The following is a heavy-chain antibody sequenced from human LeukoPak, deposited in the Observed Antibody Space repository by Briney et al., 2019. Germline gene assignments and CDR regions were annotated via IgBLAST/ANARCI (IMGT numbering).Heavy chain of an antibody. Sequence: VASVRVSCKASGYTFTSYGISWVRQAPGQGLEWMGWISGYNGNTNYAQKFRDRVTMTTDTSTSTVHIELRSLRSDDTAVYYCARDNSSSTRENWGQGTQVTVSS. CDR1: GYTFTSYG. V-gene: IGHV1-18*01. J-gene: IGHJ4*02. CDR2: ISGYNGNT. D-gene: IGHD6-13*01. CDR3: ARDNSSSTREN.